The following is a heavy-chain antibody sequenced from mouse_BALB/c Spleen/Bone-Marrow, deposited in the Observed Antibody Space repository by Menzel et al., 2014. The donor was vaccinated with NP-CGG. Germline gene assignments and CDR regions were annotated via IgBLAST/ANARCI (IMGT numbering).Heavy chain of an antibody. V-gene: IGHV14-3*02. CDR1: GFNIKDTH. J-gene: IGHJ2*01. CDR2: IDPANGNT. Sequence: VQLQQSGAELVKPGASVKLSCTASGFNIKDTHMHWVKQRPEQGLERIGRIDPANGNTKYDPKFQGKATITADTSSNTAYLQLSSLTSEDTAVYYCALYYDYDVGYWGQGTTLTVSS. D-gene: IGHD2-4*01. CDR3: ALYYDYDVGY.